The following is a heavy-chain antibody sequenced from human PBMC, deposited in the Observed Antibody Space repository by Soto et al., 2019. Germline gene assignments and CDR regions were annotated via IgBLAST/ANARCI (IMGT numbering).Heavy chain of an antibody. CDR1: GFSFSTCW. CDR2: INQDGSER. CDR3: VKDNRGSY. Sequence: GGSLRLSCAASGFSFSTCWMMWVRQAPGKGLEWVANINQDGSERYYVDSVKGRFTISRDNAKNSLYLQMNSLRAEDTAVYYCVKDNRGSYWGQGTLVTVSS. V-gene: IGHV3-7*01. D-gene: IGHD3-10*01. J-gene: IGHJ4*02.